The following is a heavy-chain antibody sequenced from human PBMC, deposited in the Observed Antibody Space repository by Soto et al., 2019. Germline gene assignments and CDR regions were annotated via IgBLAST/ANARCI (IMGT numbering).Heavy chain of an antibody. CDR1: GGSFSGYY. V-gene: IGHV4-34*01. CDR2: INHSGST. Sequence: QVQLQQWGAGLLKPSETLSLTCAVYGGSFSGYYWSWIRQPPGKGLEWIGEINHSGSTNYNPSLKSRVTISVDTSKNQFSLKLSSVTAADTAVYYCARGPIVVVPAAISGKYAFDIWGQGTMVTVSS. D-gene: IGHD2-2*01. CDR3: ARGPIVVVPAAISGKYAFDI. J-gene: IGHJ3*02.